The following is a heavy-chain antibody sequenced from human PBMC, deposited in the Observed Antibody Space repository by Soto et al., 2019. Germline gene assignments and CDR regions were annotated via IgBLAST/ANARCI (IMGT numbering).Heavy chain of an antibody. CDR1: GFTSWDYD. CDR2: ISRSGNTM. D-gene: IGHD2-2*01. CDR3: VRAGPSGTSCNCVCAFDM. V-gene: IGHV3-11*01. Sequence: PGGSLRLSCAASGFTSWDYDMSWIRQAPGKGLEWVSYISRSGNTMYYGDYVKGRFTISRDNAENSGFLHMISLRAEDTAVYYCVRAGPSGTSCNCVCAFDMWGQGTMLT. J-gene: IGHJ3*02.